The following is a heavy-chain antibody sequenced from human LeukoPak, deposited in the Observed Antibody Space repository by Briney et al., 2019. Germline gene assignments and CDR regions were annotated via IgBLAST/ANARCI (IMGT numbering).Heavy chain of an antibody. Sequence: GGSLRLSCAASGFTFSNYGMSWVRQAPGKGLEWVSSIRSSGDSTYYADSVKGRFTISRDNSKNTLYLQMNSLRAEDTAVYYCAKEPLYYYWGQGTLVTVSS. V-gene: IGHV3-23*01. CDR3: AKEPLYYY. CDR1: GFTFSNYG. J-gene: IGHJ4*02. CDR2: IRSSGDST. D-gene: IGHD2-21*01.